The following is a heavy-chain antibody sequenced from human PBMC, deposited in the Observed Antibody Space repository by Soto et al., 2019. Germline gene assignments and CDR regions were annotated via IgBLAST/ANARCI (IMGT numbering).Heavy chain of an antibody. D-gene: IGHD3-10*01. J-gene: IGHJ4*02. V-gene: IGHV3-7*03. Sequence: QPGGSLRLSCAASGFTFSNYWMTWVRQAPGKGLEWVANIIKDGSEKSYVDSVKGRFTISRDNAKNTLYLEKNSLRVEDTAVYYCARDWGGLGYWGQGALVTVSS. CDR3: ARDWGGLGY. CDR2: IIKDGSEK. CDR1: GFTFSNYW.